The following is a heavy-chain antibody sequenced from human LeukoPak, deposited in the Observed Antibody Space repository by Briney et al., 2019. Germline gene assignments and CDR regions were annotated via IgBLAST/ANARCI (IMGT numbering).Heavy chain of an antibody. J-gene: IGHJ5*01. Sequence: SVKVSCKASGGTFSSYAIAWVRQAPGQGLEWMGRITVMSGTANYAQKFQDRVTITTDESTSTAYMEASSPRSEDTAVYFCATELRGYSFGYDSWGQGTLVTVSS. CDR1: GGTFSSYA. V-gene: IGHV1-69*05. CDR2: ITVMSGTA. CDR3: ATELRGYSFGYDS. D-gene: IGHD5-18*01.